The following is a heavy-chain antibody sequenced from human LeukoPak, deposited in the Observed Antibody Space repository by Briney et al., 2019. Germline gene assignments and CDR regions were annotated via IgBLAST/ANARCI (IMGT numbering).Heavy chain of an antibody. CDR1: GGSISSYY. CDR3: ARVRWRGYSYGYEFGTIDP. J-gene: IGHJ5*02. CDR2: IYYSGST. V-gene: IGHV4-59*01. Sequence: SETLSLTCTVSGGSISSYYWSWIRQPPGKGLEWIGYIYYSGSTNYNPSLKSRVTISVDTSKNQFSLKLSSVTAADTAVYYCARVRWRGYSYGYEFGTIDPWGQGTLVTVSS. D-gene: IGHD5-18*01.